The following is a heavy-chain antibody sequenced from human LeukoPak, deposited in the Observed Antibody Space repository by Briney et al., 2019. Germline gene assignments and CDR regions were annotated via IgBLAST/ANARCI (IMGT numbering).Heavy chain of an antibody. D-gene: IGHD6-13*01. J-gene: IGHJ4*02. CDR3: ARSSGWYNY. CDR1: GLSFSDFW. Sequence: QPGGSLRLSCAASGLSFSDFWMHWVRQTPGKGLVWVSRIRGDGYDTNYVDSVEGRFTISRDNAKHTLYLQMNSLRAEDTAVYYCARSSGWYNYWGQGTLVTVSS. V-gene: IGHV3-74*01. CDR2: IRGDGYDT.